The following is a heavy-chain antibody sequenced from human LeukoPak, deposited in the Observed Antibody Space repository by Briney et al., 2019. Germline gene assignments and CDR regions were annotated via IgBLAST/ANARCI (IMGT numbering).Heavy chain of an antibody. J-gene: IGHJ4*02. CDR2: VYYSGDT. CDR1: GGSIRNSDYF. V-gene: IGHV4-39*01. D-gene: IGHD6-13*01. Sequence: SETLPLTCAVSGGSIRNSDYFWGWIRQPPGKGLEWIGSVYYSGDTYYNPSLKSRVTISVDTSKNQFSLKLNSMTAADTAVYYCARRVDRIAALDYWGQGTLVTVPS. CDR3: ARRVDRIAALDY.